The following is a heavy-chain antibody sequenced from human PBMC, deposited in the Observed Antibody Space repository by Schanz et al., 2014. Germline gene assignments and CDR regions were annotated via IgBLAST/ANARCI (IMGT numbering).Heavy chain of an antibody. CDR2: ISGSGGST. Sequence: EVQLLESGGGLVPPGGSLRLSCAASGFNFSDYAMCWVRQAPGKGLEWVSAISGSGGSTYYADSVKGRFTISRDNSKNTLYLQMNSLRAEDTAVYYCAKGRFGELSAFDIWGQGTTVTVSS. CDR3: AKGRFGELSAFDI. D-gene: IGHD3-10*01. V-gene: IGHV3-23*01. J-gene: IGHJ3*02. CDR1: GFNFSDYA.